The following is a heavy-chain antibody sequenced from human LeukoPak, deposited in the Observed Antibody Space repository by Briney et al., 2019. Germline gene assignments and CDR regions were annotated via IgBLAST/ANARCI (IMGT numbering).Heavy chain of an antibody. Sequence: GGSLRLSCAASGFTFSTHWMVWVRRAPGKGLLWVSRIDPDGSSTTYADSVKGRFTNSRDNARSTLYLQMNSLRAEDTAVYYCATVVQGAFEIWGLGTMVTVSS. CDR3: ATVVQGAFEI. V-gene: IGHV3-74*03. CDR2: IDPDGSST. J-gene: IGHJ3*02. CDR1: GFTFSTHW.